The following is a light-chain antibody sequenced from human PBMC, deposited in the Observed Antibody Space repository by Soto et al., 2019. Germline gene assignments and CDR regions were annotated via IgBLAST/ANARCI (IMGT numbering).Light chain of an antibody. CDR3: QQYNKWPPAYT. CDR1: QSVSSN. CDR2: GAT. J-gene: IGKJ2*01. V-gene: IGKV3-15*01. Sequence: EIVMTQSPATLSVSPGEGATLSCRASQSVSSNLAWYQQKPGQAPRLLIYGATTRATGVPARFSGSGSGAEFTLTISSLQSEDFAVYYCQQYNKWPPAYTFGQGTKLEIK.